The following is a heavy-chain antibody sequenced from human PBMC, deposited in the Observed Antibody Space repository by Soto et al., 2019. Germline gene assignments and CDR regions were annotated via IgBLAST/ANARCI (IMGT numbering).Heavy chain of an antibody. V-gene: IGHV3-53*01. D-gene: IGHD3-3*01. CDR3: VRGPSDHKLRLVEWPYGDY. Sequence: GGSLRLSCVASGFIVSSDQMSWVRQAPGKGLEWVSVIYSGHTTYYADSVEGRFTISRDDSKNTLYLQMNSLRVEDTAVYYCVRGPSDHKLRLVEWPYGDYWGQGALVTVSS. J-gene: IGHJ4*02. CDR1: GFIVSSDQ. CDR2: IYSGHTT.